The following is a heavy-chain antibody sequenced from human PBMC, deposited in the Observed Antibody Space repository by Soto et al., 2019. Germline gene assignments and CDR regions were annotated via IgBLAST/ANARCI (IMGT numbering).Heavy chain of an antibody. CDR2: ISYDGSNK. CDR1: GFTFSSYG. V-gene: IGHV3-30*18. J-gene: IGHJ4*02. CDR3: AKDRAVVVVAATAFDY. D-gene: IGHD2-15*01. Sequence: GGSLRLSCAASGFTFSSYGMHWVRQAPGKGLEWVAVISYDGSNKYYADSVKGRFTISRDNSKNTLYLQMNSLRAEDTAVYYCAKDRAVVVVAATAFDYWGQGTLVTVSS.